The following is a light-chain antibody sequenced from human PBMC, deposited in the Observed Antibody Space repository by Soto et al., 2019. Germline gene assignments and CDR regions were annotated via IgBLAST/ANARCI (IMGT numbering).Light chain of an antibody. V-gene: IGKV1-39*01. J-gene: IGKJ1*01. CDR2: AAS. Sequence: DIQMTQSPSSLSASVGDRVTITCRASQSICSYLNWYQQKPGKAPKLLIYAASSLQSGVPSRFSGSGSGTEFTLTISSLQPEDFATYYCQQSYSTPPWTFGQGTKVEIK. CDR1: QSICSY. CDR3: QQSYSTPPWT.